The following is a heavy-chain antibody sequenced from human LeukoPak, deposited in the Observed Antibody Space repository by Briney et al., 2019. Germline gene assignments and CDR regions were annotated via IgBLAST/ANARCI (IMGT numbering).Heavy chain of an antibody. V-gene: IGHV3-66*02. J-gene: IGHJ4*02. CDR1: GFTVSSNY. CDR2: IYSGGST. CDR3: ARSFVERYCSSTSCYLSPYYFDY. D-gene: IGHD2-2*01. Sequence: GGSLRLSCAASGFTVSSNYMGWVRQAPGKGLEWVSVIYSGGSTYYADSVKGRFTISRDNSKNTLYLQMNSLRAEDTAVYYCARSFVERYCSSTSCYLSPYYFDYWGQGTLVTVSS.